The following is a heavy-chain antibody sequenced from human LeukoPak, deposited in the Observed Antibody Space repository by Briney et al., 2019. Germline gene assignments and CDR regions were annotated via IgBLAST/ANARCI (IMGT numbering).Heavy chain of an antibody. CDR2: INHSGST. Sequence: PSETLSLTCAVYGGSFSGYYWSWIRQPPGKGLEWIGEINHSGSTNYYPSLKSRVTISVDTSKNQFFLKLSSVTAADTAVYYCARRVLRYFDWLLSPYFDYWGQGTLVTVSS. CDR3: ARRVLRYFDWLLSPYFDY. CDR1: GGSFSGYY. D-gene: IGHD3-9*01. V-gene: IGHV4-34*01. J-gene: IGHJ4*02.